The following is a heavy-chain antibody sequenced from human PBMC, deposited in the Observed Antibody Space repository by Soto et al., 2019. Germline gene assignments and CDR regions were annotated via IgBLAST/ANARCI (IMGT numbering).Heavy chain of an antibody. CDR1: GGSFSTYS. CDR3: AITYGDYVVGAFDI. CDR2: IIPIFGTS. D-gene: IGHD4-17*01. Sequence: QVQLVQSGAEVKKPGSSVKVSCKASGGSFSTYSISWVRQAPGQGLEWMGGIIPIFGTSNYAQKFQGRVTITADKSTNTAYMELSSLRPEDTAVYYCAITYGDYVVGAFDIWGDGTMVTVSS. V-gene: IGHV1-69*06. J-gene: IGHJ3*02.